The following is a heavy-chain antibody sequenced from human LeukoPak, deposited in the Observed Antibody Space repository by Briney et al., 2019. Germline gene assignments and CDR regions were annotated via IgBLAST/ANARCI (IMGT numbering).Heavy chain of an antibody. V-gene: IGHV3-23*01. CDR3: AKGEGMTTVTTSDY. Sequence: GGSLRLSCAASGFSFSSYAMTWVRQAPGKGLEWVSSISGTGDTTYYADSVKGRFTVSRDNSKDTLFLQMNSLRAEDTAVYYCAKGEGMTTVTTSDYWGQGTLVTVSS. J-gene: IGHJ4*02. D-gene: IGHD4-17*01. CDR1: GFSFSSYA. CDR2: ISGTGDTT.